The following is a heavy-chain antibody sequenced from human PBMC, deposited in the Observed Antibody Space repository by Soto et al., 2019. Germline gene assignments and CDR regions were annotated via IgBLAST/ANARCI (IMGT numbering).Heavy chain of an antibody. V-gene: IGHV1-69*06. CDR2: IIPIFGTA. D-gene: IGHD3-10*01. CDR3: ARARGNYYGSGSYYYYYYGMDV. J-gene: IGHJ6*02. CDR1: GGTFSSYA. Sequence: ASVKVSCKASGGTFSSYAISWVRQAPGQGLEWMGGIIPIFGTANYAQKFQGRVTITADKSTSTAYMELSSLRSEDTAVYYCARARGNYYGSGSYYYYYYGMDVWGQGXTVTVYS.